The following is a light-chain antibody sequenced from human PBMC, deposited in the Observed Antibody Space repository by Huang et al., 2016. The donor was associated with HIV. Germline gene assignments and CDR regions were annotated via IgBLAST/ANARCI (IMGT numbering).Light chain of an antibody. CDR3: QKYDSAPRT. V-gene: IGKV1-27*01. CDR2: AAS. Sequence: IEMTQSPPSLSASIGYRVTLTCRASHDISTFLAWYQQKPGKPPELLIYAASILHSGVPARFSGSGSGTDFTLTINGLQPEDIASYYCQKYDSAPRTFGQGTKVQVK. J-gene: IGKJ1*01. CDR1: HDISTF.